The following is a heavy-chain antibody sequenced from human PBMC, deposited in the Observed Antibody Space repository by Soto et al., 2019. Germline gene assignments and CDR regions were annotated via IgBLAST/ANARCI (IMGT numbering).Heavy chain of an antibody. J-gene: IGHJ4*02. CDR2: ISSSSSYI. V-gene: IGHV3-21*01. D-gene: IGHD2-15*01. CDR1: GFTFSSYS. CDR3: ARDHSYCSGGSCYQSAYYFDY. Sequence: GGSLRLSCAASGFTFSSYSMNWVRQAPGKGLEWVSSISSSSSYIYYADSVKGRFTISRDNAKNSLYLQMNSLRAEDTAVYYCARDHSYCSGGSCYQSAYYFDYWGQGTLVTVSS.